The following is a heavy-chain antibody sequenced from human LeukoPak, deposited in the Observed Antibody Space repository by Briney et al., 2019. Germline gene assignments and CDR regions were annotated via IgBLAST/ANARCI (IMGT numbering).Heavy chain of an antibody. CDR2: IYHSGST. CDR3: ARGITMTRQSRNSRGPLDY. V-gene: IGHV4-4*02. J-gene: IGHJ4*02. Sequence: SETLSLTCAVSGGSISSSNWWSWVRQPPGQGLEWIGEIYHSGSTNYNPSLKSRVTISVDKSKNQFSLKLSSVTAADTAVYYCARGITMTRQSRNSRGPLDYWGQGTLVTVSS. D-gene: IGHD3-22*01. CDR1: GGSISSSNW.